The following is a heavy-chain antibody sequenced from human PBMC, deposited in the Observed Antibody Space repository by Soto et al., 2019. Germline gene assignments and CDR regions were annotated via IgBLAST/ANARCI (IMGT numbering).Heavy chain of an antibody. V-gene: IGHV4-59*01. CDR1: GASISRYY. CDR2: MSYSGST. D-gene: IGHD5-18*01. Sequence: PSVTLALTCTVSGASISRYYWSWIRQPPGKGLEWIGDMSYSGSTNYNPSLKSRVTMSVDTSMNQFSLNLTSVTAADTAVYYCARDIHTAMHNWGQGTLVTVSS. J-gene: IGHJ4*02. CDR3: ARDIHTAMHN.